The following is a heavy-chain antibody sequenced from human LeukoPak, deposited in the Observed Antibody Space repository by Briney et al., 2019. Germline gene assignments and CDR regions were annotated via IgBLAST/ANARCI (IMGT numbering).Heavy chain of an antibody. D-gene: IGHD3-3*01. CDR2: IYWDNDK. V-gene: IGHV2-5*02. Sequence: SGPTLVEPTQTLTLTCTFSGFSLSTNGVGVGWIRQPPGKALEWLAVIYWDNDKRYNPSLNSRLAITKGTSRNQVVLTMTNMDPVDTATYYCAHRLPSGSPWPFGYFDYWGQGTLATVSS. CDR3: AHRLPSGSPWPFGYFDY. CDR1: GFSLSTNGVG. J-gene: IGHJ4*02.